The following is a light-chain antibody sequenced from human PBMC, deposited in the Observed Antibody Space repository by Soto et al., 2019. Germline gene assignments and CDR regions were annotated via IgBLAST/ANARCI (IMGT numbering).Light chain of an antibody. V-gene: IGKV1-17*03. CDR1: HGISHY. J-gene: IGKJ4*01. CDR3: LQHNTYPLS. CDR2: GAS. Sequence: IQMTQSPAAMSASVGWRGTITGRASHGISHYLAWFQQRPGQVPKRLIYGASTLHSGVPSRFSGSGSGTEFTLTISSLQPEDFGTYYCLQHNTYPLSFGGGTKVDIK.